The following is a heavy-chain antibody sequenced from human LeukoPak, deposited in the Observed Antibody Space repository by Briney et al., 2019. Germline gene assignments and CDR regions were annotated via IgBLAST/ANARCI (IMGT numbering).Heavy chain of an antibody. CDR1: AFTFSDYS. J-gene: IGHJ4*02. V-gene: IGHV3-48*01. CDR3: ARDRLTSGSYFFDY. CDR2: ISGRSSTI. D-gene: IGHD1-26*01. Sequence: GGSLRLSCAASAFTFSDYSMNWVRLAPGKGLEWISYISGRSSTIYYADSVRGRFTISRDNAKNSMYLQMNSLRAEDTAVYYCARDRLTSGSYFFDYWGQGTLVTVSS.